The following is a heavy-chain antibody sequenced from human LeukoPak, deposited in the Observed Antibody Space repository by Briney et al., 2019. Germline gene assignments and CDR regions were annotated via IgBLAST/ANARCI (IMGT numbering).Heavy chain of an antibody. D-gene: IGHD4-17*01. CDR3: TKDPNGDYVGAFDP. CDR1: GFSFSSFA. CDR2: ITAGHYPT. Sequence: GGSLRLSCAASGFSFSSFAMTWVRQAPGKGLEWVSSITAGHYPTYNTDSVKGRFTISRDNSKNTLYLQMNGLRADDTAVYCCTKDPNGDYVGAFDPWGQGTLVTVSS. V-gene: IGHV3-23*01. J-gene: IGHJ5*02.